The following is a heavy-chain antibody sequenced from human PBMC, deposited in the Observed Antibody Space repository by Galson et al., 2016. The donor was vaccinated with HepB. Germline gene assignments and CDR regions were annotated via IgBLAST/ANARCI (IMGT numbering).Heavy chain of an antibody. Sequence: SLRLSCAASGFTLDHYAVHWVRQAPGKGLEWVSGISWNSGSIGYADSVKGRFTISRDNAKNSLYLQMNSLRAEDTALYYCAKDSGSYYYDSSGHRRNAFDIWGQGTVVTVSS. CDR2: ISWNSGSI. V-gene: IGHV3-9*01. CDR1: GFTLDHYA. J-gene: IGHJ3*02. CDR3: AKDSGSYYYDSSGHRRNAFDI. D-gene: IGHD3-22*01.